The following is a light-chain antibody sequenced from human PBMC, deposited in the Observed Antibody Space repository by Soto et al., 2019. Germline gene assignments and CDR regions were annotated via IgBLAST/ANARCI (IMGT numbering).Light chain of an antibody. Sequence: EIVLTQSPATLYLSPGERATLSCRASQSISSYLACYQQKPDQAPRLLIYDASKRATGLPARFSGSGSGTDFTRNISSLEHEAFAVYYCYSRSTWPFIFGPGNKGDSK. V-gene: IGKV3-11*01. CDR1: QSISSY. CDR2: DAS. J-gene: IGKJ3*01. CDR3: YSRSTWPFI.